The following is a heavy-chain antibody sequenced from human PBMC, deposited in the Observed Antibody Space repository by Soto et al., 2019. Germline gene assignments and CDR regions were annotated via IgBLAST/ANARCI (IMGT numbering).Heavy chain of an antibody. V-gene: IGHV4-59*01. CDR2: IHYSGST. CDR1: GGSFSSYY. CDR3: ARLSFYSYSSGWYYFDF. Sequence: SETLSLTCAVYGGSFSSYYWSWIRQPPGKGLEWIGYIHYSGSTNYNPSLKSRVTISVDTSKNQFSLKLNSVTAADTAVYYCARLSFYSYSSGWYYFDFWGQGTLVTVSS. J-gene: IGHJ4*02. D-gene: IGHD6-19*01.